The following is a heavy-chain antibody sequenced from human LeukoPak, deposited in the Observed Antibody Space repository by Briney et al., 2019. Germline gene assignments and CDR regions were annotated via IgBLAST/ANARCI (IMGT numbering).Heavy chain of an antibody. CDR3: ARVGVHIVVVPAAKSLYYYMDV. V-gene: IGHV1-18*01. D-gene: IGHD2-2*01. Sequence: GASVRVSCKASGYTFTDYGVTWVRQGPGQGLEWVGWISPYYGDTKYTESLQDRVTMTTDTSTSTAYMELRSLRSDDTAVYYCARVGVHIVVVPAAKSLYYYMDVWGKGTTVTVSS. CDR1: GYTFTDYG. J-gene: IGHJ6*03. CDR2: ISPYYGDT.